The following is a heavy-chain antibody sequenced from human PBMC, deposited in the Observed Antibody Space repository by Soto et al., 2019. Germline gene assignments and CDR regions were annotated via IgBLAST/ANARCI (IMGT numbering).Heavy chain of an antibody. D-gene: IGHD3-9*01. Sequence: ASVKVSCKASAYTFADYGIIWVRQAPGQGLEWMGWISGFNGNTNCAQKFQDRVTMTTDTSTTTAYMELRSLRSDDTAVYFCARARRTGYSHFDYWGQGTLVTVSS. J-gene: IGHJ4*01. CDR3: ARARRTGYSHFDY. CDR1: AYTFADYG. CDR2: ISGFNGNT. V-gene: IGHV1-18*01.